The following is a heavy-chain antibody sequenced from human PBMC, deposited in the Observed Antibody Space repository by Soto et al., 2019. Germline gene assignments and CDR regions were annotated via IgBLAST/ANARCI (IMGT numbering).Heavy chain of an antibody. Sequence: SETLSLTCTVSGGSVSSGSYYWSWIRQPPGKGLEWIAYIYNSGGTNYHPSLQSRVTIFVDTSKNQLSLKLSSVTAADTAVYYCSRGGGVTATFDYWGQGALVTVSS. CDR2: IYNSGGT. D-gene: IGHD5-18*01. CDR1: GGSVSSGSYY. V-gene: IGHV4-61*01. CDR3: SRGGGVTATFDY. J-gene: IGHJ4*02.